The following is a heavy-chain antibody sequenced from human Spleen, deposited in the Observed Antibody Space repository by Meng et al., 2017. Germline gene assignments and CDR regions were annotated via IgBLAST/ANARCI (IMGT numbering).Heavy chain of an antibody. CDR3: ARQRSANYDLDS. J-gene: IGHJ4*02. D-gene: IGHD1-7*01. Sequence: KSSGYTFTSFYLHWVRQAPGQGLEWMGRINPISGGPNYAQKFQGRVTMTRDTSTNTAYMELNRLRFDDTAVYYCARQRSANYDLDSWGQGTLVTVSS. V-gene: IGHV1-2*06. CDR1: GYTFTSFY. CDR2: INPISGGP.